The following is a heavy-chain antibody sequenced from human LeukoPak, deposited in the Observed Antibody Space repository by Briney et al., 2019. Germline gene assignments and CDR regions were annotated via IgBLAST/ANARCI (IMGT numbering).Heavy chain of an antibody. J-gene: IGHJ4*02. Sequence: GGSLRLSCAASGFTFSSYWMSWVRQAPGKGLEWVANIKQDGSEKYYVDSVKGRFTISRDNAKNSLYLQMNSLRAEDTAVYYCARGGSRFGELFVWWGQGTLVTVSS. V-gene: IGHV3-7*03. CDR2: IKQDGSEK. CDR1: GFTFSSYW. CDR3: ARGGSRFGELFVW. D-gene: IGHD3-10*01.